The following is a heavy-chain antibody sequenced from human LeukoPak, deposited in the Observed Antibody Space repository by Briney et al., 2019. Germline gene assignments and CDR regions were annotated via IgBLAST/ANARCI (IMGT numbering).Heavy chain of an antibody. Sequence: SETLSLTCTVSGGSISSYYWSWIRQPPGKGLEWIGYIYYSGSTYYNPSLKSRVTISVDTSKNQFSLKLSSVTAADTAVYYCARHEVIVGTTNRFDYWGQGTLVTVSS. CDR1: GGSISSYY. CDR3: ARHEVIVGTTNRFDY. J-gene: IGHJ4*02. CDR2: IYYSGST. V-gene: IGHV4-59*08. D-gene: IGHD1-26*01.